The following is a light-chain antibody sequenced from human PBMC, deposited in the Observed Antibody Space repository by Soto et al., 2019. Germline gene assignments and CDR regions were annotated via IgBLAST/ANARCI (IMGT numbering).Light chain of an antibody. CDR3: QQSYGTPIT. V-gene: IGKV1-39*01. CDR2: VAS. J-gene: IGKJ5*01. Sequence: IQVTQSAFSLSASLGDRVTITCRASQSISRYLNWYQQKPGKAPNLLIYVASSLQSEVPSRFSGSGSGTDFTLTITSLQPEDFATYYCQQSYGTPITFGQGTRLEIK. CDR1: QSISRY.